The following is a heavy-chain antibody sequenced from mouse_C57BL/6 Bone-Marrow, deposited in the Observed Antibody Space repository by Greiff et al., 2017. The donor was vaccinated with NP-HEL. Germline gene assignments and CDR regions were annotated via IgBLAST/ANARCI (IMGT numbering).Heavy chain of an antibody. Sequence: EVQRVESGGDLVKPGGFLKISCAASGFTFSSHGMSWVRQTSDKGLEWVATISSGGSYNYYPDSVKGRFTISRDNAKNTLYLQMSSLKSEDTAMYYCARHYYGSSYVDYWGQGTTLTVSS. CDR2: ISSGGSYN. CDR1: GFTFSSHG. J-gene: IGHJ2*01. D-gene: IGHD1-1*01. CDR3: ARHYYGSSYVDY. V-gene: IGHV5-6*01.